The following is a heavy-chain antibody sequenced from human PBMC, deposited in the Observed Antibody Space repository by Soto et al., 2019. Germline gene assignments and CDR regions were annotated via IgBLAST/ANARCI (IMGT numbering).Heavy chain of an antibody. J-gene: IGHJ6*04. CDR3: AREDCSGDSCYYPSYYGMDF. D-gene: IGHD2-15*01. CDR2: IIPIFGTA. V-gene: IGHV1-69*13. Sequence: ASVMVSWKASGYSFTYYRIHWVRQAPGQGLEWIGGIIPIFGTANYAQKFQGRVTITADESTSTAYMELSSLRSEDKAVYYCAREDCSGDSCYYPSYYGMDFWG. CDR1: GYSFTYYR.